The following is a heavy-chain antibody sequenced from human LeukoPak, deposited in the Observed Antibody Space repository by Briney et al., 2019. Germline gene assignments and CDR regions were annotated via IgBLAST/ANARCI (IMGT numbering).Heavy chain of an antibody. CDR3: AIDPYHRLGPPLDL. D-gene: IGHD2-2*01. CDR2: ISTSNGDT. CDR1: GYSFSNYD. Sequence: GASVKVSCKASGYSFSNYDITWVRQAPGQGLEWMGRISTSNGDTNFAQSLQGRLTMTTDTFTSTVYMELWSLRSDDTAVYYCAIDPYHRLGPPLDLWGQGTLVTVSS. J-gene: IGHJ5*02. V-gene: IGHV1-18*01.